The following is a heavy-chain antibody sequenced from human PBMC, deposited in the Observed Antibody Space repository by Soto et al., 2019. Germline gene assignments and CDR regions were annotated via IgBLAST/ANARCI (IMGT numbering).Heavy chain of an antibody. Sequence: GGSLRLSCAASGFTFSSYCMHWVRQAPGKGLEWVAVIWYDGSNKYYADSVKGRFTISRDNSKNTLYLQMNSLRAEDTAVYYCARDQTDYSNYVAFDYWGQGTLVTVSS. D-gene: IGHD4-4*01. J-gene: IGHJ4*02. CDR1: GFTFSSYC. CDR3: ARDQTDYSNYVAFDY. CDR2: IWYDGSNK. V-gene: IGHV3-33*01.